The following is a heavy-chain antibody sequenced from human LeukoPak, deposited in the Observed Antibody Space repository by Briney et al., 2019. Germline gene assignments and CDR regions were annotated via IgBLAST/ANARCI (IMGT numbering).Heavy chain of an antibody. Sequence: GGSLRLSCAASGFTFNTYAMSWVRQAPGQGPEWVSGITSGSSTYYAGSVKGRFTISRDNSKNTLYLQMNSLRADDMAVYYCAKSAGVGFGDLFDYWGQGTLVTVSS. CDR2: ITSGSST. CDR3: AKSAGVGFGDLFDY. CDR1: GFTFNTYA. D-gene: IGHD3-10*01. V-gene: IGHV3-23*01. J-gene: IGHJ4*02.